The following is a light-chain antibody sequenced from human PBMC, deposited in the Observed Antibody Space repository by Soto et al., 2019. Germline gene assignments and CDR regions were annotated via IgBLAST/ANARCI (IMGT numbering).Light chain of an antibody. J-gene: IGKJ1*01. CDR1: ESVSGN. CDR2: GAS. Sequence: EIVMTQSPATLSVSPGERATLSCRASESVSGNLAWYQQKPGQAPRLLIFGASARATGIPARFSGSRSGTEFTLTVSSLQSEDFAVYYCQQYNNWPLTFGQGTKVEI. V-gene: IGKV3-15*01. CDR3: QQYNNWPLT.